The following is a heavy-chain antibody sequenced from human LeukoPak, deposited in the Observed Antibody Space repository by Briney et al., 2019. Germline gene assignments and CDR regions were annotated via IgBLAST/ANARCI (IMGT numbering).Heavy chain of an antibody. CDR2: VNPNSGAT. CDR1: GHTVTGYF. V-gene: IGHV1-2*02. D-gene: IGHD1-7*01. CDR3: ARGLRRYNWNSGGFDI. J-gene: IGHJ3*02. Sequence: GASVKVSCTASGHTVTGYFFHWVRQAPGQGLEWMGWVNPNSGATSYAQKFKGRVTMTSDTSITTAYMELSRLISGDTAVYYCARGLRRYNWNSGGFDIWGQGTMVTVSS.